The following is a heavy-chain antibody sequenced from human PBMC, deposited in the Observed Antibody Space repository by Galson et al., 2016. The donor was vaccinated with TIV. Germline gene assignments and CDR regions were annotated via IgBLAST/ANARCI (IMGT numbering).Heavy chain of an antibody. D-gene: IGHD1-1*01. V-gene: IGHV3-66*02. CDR3: AMERRNCGNECFLQYYYGMDV. CDR2: IHTGGNT. Sequence: LRLSCAASGFPVSDNYMTWVRRAPGKGLEWVSIIHTGGNTNYADSVRGRFTISRDNAKNTVYLQVSRLRAEDAAVYYCAMERRNCGNECFLQYYYGMDVWGRGTTVTVSS. J-gene: IGHJ6*02. CDR1: GFPVSDNY.